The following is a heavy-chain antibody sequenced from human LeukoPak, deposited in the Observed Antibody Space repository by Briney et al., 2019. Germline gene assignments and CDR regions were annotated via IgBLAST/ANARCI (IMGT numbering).Heavy chain of an antibody. D-gene: IGHD4-17*01. J-gene: IGHJ2*01. CDR2: IYYSGST. V-gene: IGHV4-39*07. Sequence: SETLSLTCTVSGGSISSSSYYWGWIRQPPGKGLEWIGSIYYSGSTYYNPSLKSRVTISVDTSKNQFSLKLSSVTAADTAVYYCASRYRDDYGDYRSLAYFDLWGRGTLVTVSS. CDR1: GGSISSSSYY. CDR3: ASRYRDDYGDYRSLAYFDL.